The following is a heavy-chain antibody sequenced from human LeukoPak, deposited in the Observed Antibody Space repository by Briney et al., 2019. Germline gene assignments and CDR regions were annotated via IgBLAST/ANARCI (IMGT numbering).Heavy chain of an antibody. CDR1: GYSFTSYW. D-gene: IGHD3-22*01. CDR2: NYPGDSDT. Sequence: WEALKTSWKGSGYSFTSYWIGWGRQRPGKGLELRWINYPGDSDTRFSPSFQGQITNSADNSISPTYLQRSSLKASDTAMYYCARRRGSDSSGLYYFDYWGQGTLVTVSS. V-gene: IGHV5-51*01. CDR3: ARRRGSDSSGLYYFDY. J-gene: IGHJ4*02.